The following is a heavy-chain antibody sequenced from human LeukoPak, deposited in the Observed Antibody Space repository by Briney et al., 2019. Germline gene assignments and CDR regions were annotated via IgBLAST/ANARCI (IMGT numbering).Heavy chain of an antibody. V-gene: IGHV4-39*07. CDR1: GGSISNYY. J-gene: IGHJ6*03. D-gene: IGHD4-17*01. Sequence: SETLSLTCTVSGGSISNYYWGWIRQPPGKGLEWIGIRYYSGSTYYNPSLKSRVTISVDTSKNQFSLKLSSVTAADTAVYYCARLPTATKGYYYYMDVWGKGTTVTVSS. CDR2: RYYSGST. CDR3: ARLPTATKGYYYYMDV.